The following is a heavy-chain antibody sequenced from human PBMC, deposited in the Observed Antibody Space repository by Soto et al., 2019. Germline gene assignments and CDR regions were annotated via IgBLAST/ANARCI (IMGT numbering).Heavy chain of an antibody. J-gene: IGHJ6*02. CDR2: INAGNGNT. Sequence: QGQLVQSGAEVKKRWASVKVSCKASGYTFTSYAMHWVRQSPGQRLEWMGWINAGNGNTKYSQKFQGRVTITRDTSASTAYMELSSLRSEDTAVYYCARYQDILTGYNYYYYYGMDVWGQGTTVTVSS. V-gene: IGHV1-3*01. CDR1: GYTFTSYA. CDR3: ARYQDILTGYNYYYYYGMDV. D-gene: IGHD3-9*01.